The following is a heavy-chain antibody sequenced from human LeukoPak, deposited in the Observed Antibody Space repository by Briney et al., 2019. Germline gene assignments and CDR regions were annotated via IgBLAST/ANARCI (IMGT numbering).Heavy chain of an antibody. J-gene: IGHJ4*02. CDR3: ARDLLHPGGGSGPFDY. Sequence: GGSLRLSCAASGFTVSSNYMSWVRQAPGKGLEWVSVIYSGGSTYYADSVKGRFTISRDNPKNTLYLQMNSLRAEDTAVYYCARDLLHPGGGSGPFDYWGQGTLVTVSS. V-gene: IGHV3-66*01. CDR2: IYSGGST. D-gene: IGHD3-10*01. CDR1: GFTVSSNY.